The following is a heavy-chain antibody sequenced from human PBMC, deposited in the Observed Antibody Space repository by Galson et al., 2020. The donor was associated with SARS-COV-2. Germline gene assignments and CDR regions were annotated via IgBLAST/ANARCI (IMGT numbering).Heavy chain of an antibody. CDR2: MNPNSGHT. D-gene: IGHD3-10*01. J-gene: IGHJ6*02. V-gene: IGHV1-8*01. Sequence: ASVKVSCKASGYTFTNFDINWVRQAPGQGLEWMGWMNPNSGHTGYAQKFQGRVTMTRSTSITTAYMELSSLRFEDMAVYYCARSVRGSLDHYGMDVWGQGTTVTVSS. CDR3: ARSVRGSLDHYGMDV. CDR1: GYTFTNFD.